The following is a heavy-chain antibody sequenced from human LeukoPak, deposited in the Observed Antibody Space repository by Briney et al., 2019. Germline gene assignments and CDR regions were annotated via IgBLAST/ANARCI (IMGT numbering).Heavy chain of an antibody. J-gene: IGHJ5*02. D-gene: IGHD2-15*01. CDR2: IYSDGNT. CDR3: ARDLYCSAGSCSS. V-gene: IGHV3-66*01. Sequence: PGGSLTLTCAASGCTVSGNCMSWGCQGPGPGLDLVSVIYSDGNTYYSDSVRGRFTVPRDNSRDTLYLQMNSLRAEDTAVYYCARDLYCSAGSCSSWGQGTLVTVSS. CDR1: GCTVSGNC.